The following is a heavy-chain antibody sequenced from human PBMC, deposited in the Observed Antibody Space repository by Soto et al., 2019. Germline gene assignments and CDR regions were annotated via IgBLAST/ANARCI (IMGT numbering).Heavy chain of an antibody. CDR3: ARFRGDYVRDSVYYYYGMDV. CDR2: INHSGST. Sequence: PSETLSLTCAVYGGSFSGYYWSWIRQPPGKGLEWIGEINHSGSTNYNPSLKSRVTISVDTSKNQFSLKLSSVTAADTAVYYCARFRGDYVRDSVYYYYGMDVWGQGTTVTVSS. D-gene: IGHD4-17*01. V-gene: IGHV4-34*01. CDR1: GGSFSGYY. J-gene: IGHJ6*02.